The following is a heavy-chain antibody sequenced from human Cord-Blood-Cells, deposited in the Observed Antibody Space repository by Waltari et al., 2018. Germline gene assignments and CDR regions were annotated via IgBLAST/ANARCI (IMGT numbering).Heavy chain of an antibody. V-gene: IGHV3-33*01. Sequence: QVQLVESGGGVVQPGRSLRLSCAASGFTFSSYGMHWVRQAPGKGLEWVAVIWYDGSNKYYADSVKGRFTISRDNSKNTLYLQMNSLRAEDTAVYYCARSVEGYCSSTSCYEIDYWGQGTLVTVSS. CDR2: IWYDGSNK. J-gene: IGHJ4*02. CDR1: GFTFSSYG. CDR3: ARSVEGYCSSTSCYEIDY. D-gene: IGHD2-2*01.